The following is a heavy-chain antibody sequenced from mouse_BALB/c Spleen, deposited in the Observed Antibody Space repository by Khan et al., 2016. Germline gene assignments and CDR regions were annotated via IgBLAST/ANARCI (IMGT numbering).Heavy chain of an antibody. V-gene: IGHV14-3*02. CDR2: TDPANGNT. J-gene: IGHJ2*01. CDR1: GYTIKDIY. CDR3: RISTINA. Sequence: EVQLQESGAELVKPAASLKLSCTASGYTIKDIYIHWVKQRPEKGLERIRRTDPANGNTKYDPKFQGKATITADTSSNTAYLQLSSLTSEDTAVYYWRISTINAWGQGTTLTVSS.